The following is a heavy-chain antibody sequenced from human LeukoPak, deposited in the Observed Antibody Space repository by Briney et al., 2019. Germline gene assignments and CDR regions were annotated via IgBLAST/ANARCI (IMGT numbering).Heavy chain of an antibody. D-gene: IGHD3-9*01. J-gene: IGHJ4*02. V-gene: IGHV4-59*01. CDR1: GGSISSYY. CDR3: ARTKKDILTGYLFDY. CDR2: IYYSGST. Sequence: SETLSLTCTVSGGSISSYYWSWIRQPPGKGLEWIGYIYYSGSTNYNPSLKSRVTISVDTSKNQFSLKLSSVTAADTAVYYCARTKKDILTGYLFDYWGQGTLVTVFS.